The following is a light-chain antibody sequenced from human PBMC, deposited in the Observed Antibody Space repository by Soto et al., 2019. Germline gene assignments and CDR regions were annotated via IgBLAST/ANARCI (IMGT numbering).Light chain of an antibody. Sequence: EIVLTQSPGTLSLSPGERATLSCRASQSVSNNYLAWYQQKPGQAPRLIIYGASNRATGIPDRFSGSGSGTDFTLTISRLEPDDFAVYYCQQYGSSGTFGQGTKVEIK. CDR2: GAS. CDR1: QSVSNNY. J-gene: IGKJ1*01. V-gene: IGKV3-20*01. CDR3: QQYGSSGT.